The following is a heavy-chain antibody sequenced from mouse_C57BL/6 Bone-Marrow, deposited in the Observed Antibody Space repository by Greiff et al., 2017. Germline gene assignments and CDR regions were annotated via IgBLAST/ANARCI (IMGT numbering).Heavy chain of an antibody. Sequence: EVQLQQSGAELVRPGASVKLSCTASGFNIKDDYIHWVKQRPEQGLEWIGWIDPEIGDTDYASKFQGKATITSDTSSNTDYLQLSSLTSEDTAVYYCSAFDGNYCDFWGQGTPLTGAS. J-gene: IGHJ2*01. D-gene: IGHD2-3*01. V-gene: IGHV14-4*01. CDR2: IDPEIGDT. CDR1: GFNIKDDY. CDR3: SAFDGNYCDF.